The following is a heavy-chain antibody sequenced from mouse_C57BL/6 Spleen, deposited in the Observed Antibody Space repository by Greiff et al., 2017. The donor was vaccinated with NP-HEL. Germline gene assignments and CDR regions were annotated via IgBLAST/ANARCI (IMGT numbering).Heavy chain of an antibody. CDR1: GYAFTNYL. J-gene: IGHJ4*01. Sequence: VKLQQSGAELVRPGTSVKVSCKASGYAFTNYLIEWVKQRPGQGLEWIGVINPGSGGTNYNEKFKGKATLTADKSSSTAYMQLSSLTSEDSAVYFCARKGEWDYYAMDYWGQGTSVTVSS. CDR3: ARKGEWDYYAMDY. CDR2: INPGSGGT. V-gene: IGHV1-54*01.